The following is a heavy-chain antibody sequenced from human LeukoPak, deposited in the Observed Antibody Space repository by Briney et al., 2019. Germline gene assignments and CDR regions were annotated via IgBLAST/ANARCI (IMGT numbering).Heavy chain of an antibody. CDR2: ISAYNGNT. V-gene: IGHV1-18*01. Sequence: ASVKVSCTASGYTFTSYGISWVRQAPGQGLEWMGWISAYNGNTNYAQKLQGRVTMTTDTSTSTAYMELRSLRSDDTAVYYCARLRFLEWFGDYWGQGTLVTVSS. D-gene: IGHD3-3*01. J-gene: IGHJ4*02. CDR3: ARLRFLEWFGDY. CDR1: GYTFTSYG.